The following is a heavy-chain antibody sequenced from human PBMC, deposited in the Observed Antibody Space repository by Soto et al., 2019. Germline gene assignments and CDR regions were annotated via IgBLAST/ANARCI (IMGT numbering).Heavy chain of an antibody. CDR2: INHSGST. CDR1: GGSFSGYY. V-gene: IGHV4-34*01. Sequence: SETLSLTCAVYGGSFSGYYWSCNRQPPGKGLEWIGEINHSGSTNYNPSLKSRVTISVDTSKNQFSLKLSSVTAADTAVYYCARGRSSSWYPNWFDPWGQGTLVTVSS. CDR3: ARGRSSSWYPNWFDP. J-gene: IGHJ5*02. D-gene: IGHD6-13*01.